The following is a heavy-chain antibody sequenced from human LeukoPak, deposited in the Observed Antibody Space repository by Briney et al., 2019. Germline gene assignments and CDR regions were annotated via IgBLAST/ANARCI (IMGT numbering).Heavy chain of an antibody. V-gene: IGHV3-11*05. Sequence: GGSLRLSCAASGFTFSDYYMSWIRQAPGKGLEWVSYISSGSRYTNYADSVKGRFTISRDNAKNSLYLQMNSLRAEDTAVYYCARDRRTYGGGGLFDYWGQGTLVTVSS. CDR1: GFTFSDYY. CDR3: ARDRRTYGGGGLFDY. J-gene: IGHJ4*02. CDR2: ISSGSRYT. D-gene: IGHD4-23*01.